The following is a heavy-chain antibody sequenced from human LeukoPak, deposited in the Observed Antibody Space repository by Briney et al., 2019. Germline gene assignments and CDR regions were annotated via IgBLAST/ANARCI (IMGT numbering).Heavy chain of an antibody. V-gene: IGHV3-33*01. D-gene: IGHD3-22*01. CDR1: GFTFSSYG. CDR2: IWYDGSNK. CDR3: ARDFDSSGPFDY. J-gene: IGHJ4*02. Sequence: GGSLRLSCAASGFTFSSYGMHWVRQAPGKGLEWVAVIWYDGSNKYYADSVKGRFTISRDNPKNTLYLQMNSLRAEDTAVYYCARDFDSSGPFDYWGQGTLVTVSS.